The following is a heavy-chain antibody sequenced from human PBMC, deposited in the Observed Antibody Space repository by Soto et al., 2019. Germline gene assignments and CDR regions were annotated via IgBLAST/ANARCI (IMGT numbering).Heavy chain of an antibody. D-gene: IGHD4-17*01. CDR2: ISGSGVRT. CDR1: GFTFSSHA. J-gene: IGHJ3*02. V-gene: IGHV3-23*01. CDR3: AKARKDYGDYEDGFDI. Sequence: GGSLRLSCVVSGFTFSSHAMSWVRQAPGKGLEWVSGISGSGVRTYLADSAKGRFTISRDNSKNTLYLQMNSLRAEDTAVYYCAKARKDYGDYEDGFDIWGQGTMVTVSS.